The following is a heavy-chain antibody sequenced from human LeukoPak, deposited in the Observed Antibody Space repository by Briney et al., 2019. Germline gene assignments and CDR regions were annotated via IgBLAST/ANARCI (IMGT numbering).Heavy chain of an antibody. Sequence: GESLQISCKGSGYTFTTDWIGWVRRMPGKGLEWMGIIYPGGSDTIYNPSFQGQVIISVDKSINTAYMEWTSLKASDTAKYFCARRTEGFESWGQGTLVIVSS. CDR1: GYTFTTDW. D-gene: IGHD4-17*01. V-gene: IGHV5-51*01. CDR3: ARRTEGFES. CDR2: IYPGGSDT. J-gene: IGHJ4*02.